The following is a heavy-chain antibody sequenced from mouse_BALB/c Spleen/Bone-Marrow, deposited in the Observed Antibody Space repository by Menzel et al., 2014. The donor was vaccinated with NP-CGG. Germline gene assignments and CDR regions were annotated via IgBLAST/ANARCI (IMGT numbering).Heavy chain of an antibody. CDR1: GFTFSSYG. CDR2: INSNGGST. J-gene: IGHJ3*01. D-gene: IGHD1-1*01. CDR3: ARDPLYYYA. Sequence: EVHLVESGGGLVQPGGSLKLSCAASGFTFSSYGMSWVRQTPDKRLELVATINSNGGSTYYPDSVKGRFTISRDNAKNTLYLQMSSLKSEDTATYYCARDPLYYYAWGQGTLVTVSA. V-gene: IGHV5-6-3*01.